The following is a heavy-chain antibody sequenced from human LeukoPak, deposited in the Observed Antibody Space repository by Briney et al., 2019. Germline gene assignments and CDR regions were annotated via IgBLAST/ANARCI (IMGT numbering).Heavy chain of an antibody. CDR1: GYTFTSYY. J-gene: IGHJ6*03. CDR2: INPSGGST. D-gene: IGHD3-10*01. CDR3: ARDLGSGSLYYYYYMDV. Sequence: VASVKVSCKASGYTFTSYYIHWVRQAPGQGLEWMGIINPSGGSTSYAQKFQGRVTMTRDMSTSTVYMELSSLRSEDTAVYYCARDLGSGSLYYYYYMDVWGKGTTVTVSS. V-gene: IGHV1-46*01.